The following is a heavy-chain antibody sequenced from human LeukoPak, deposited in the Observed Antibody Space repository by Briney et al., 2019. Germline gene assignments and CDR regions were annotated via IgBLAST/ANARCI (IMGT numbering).Heavy chain of an antibody. CDR1: GGSLSSSY. CDR3: ARPRGIAAAFNWFDP. Sequence: PSETLSLTCSVSGGSLSSSYWNWIRRPPGRGLEWIGCVYYSGSTFYNPSLKSRVTISADTSKNQFSLKLSSVTAADTAVYYCARPRGIAAAFNWFDPWGQGTLVTVSS. V-gene: IGHV4-59*01. CDR2: VYYSGST. D-gene: IGHD6-13*01. J-gene: IGHJ5*02.